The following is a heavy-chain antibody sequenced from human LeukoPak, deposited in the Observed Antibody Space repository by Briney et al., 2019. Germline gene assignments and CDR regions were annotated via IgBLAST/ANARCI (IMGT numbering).Heavy chain of an antibody. Sequence: PGRSLRLSCTASGFTFGDYAMSWVRQAPGKGLEWVGFIRSKAYGGTTEYAASVKGRFTIPRDDSKSIAYLQVNSLKTEDTAVYYCTRDALRYFDWSFSYYYYGMDVWGKGTTVTVSS. V-gene: IGHV3-49*04. CDR1: GFTFGDYA. CDR2: IRSKAYGGTT. D-gene: IGHD3-9*01. CDR3: TRDALRYFDWSFSYYYYGMDV. J-gene: IGHJ6*04.